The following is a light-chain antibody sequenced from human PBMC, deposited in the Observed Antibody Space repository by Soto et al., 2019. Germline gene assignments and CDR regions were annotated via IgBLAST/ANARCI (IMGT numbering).Light chain of an antibody. CDR2: AAS. V-gene: IGKV1-39*01. CDR3: QQSFTTWT. J-gene: IGKJ1*01. Sequence: DIQTTQSPSSLSASAGDRVTITFRASQSVGNFLNWYQQIPGLPPKYLIYAASNLQSGVPSRFSGSGSGTDFTLTISNLQPEDFATYYCQQSFTTWTFGQGTKVDI. CDR1: QSVGNF.